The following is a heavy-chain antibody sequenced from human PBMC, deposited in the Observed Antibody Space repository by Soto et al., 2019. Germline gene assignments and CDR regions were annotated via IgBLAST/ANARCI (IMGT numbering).Heavy chain of an antibody. J-gene: IGHJ4*02. CDR1: GFTFTTAW. CDR2: IKSNADGGTR. D-gene: IGHD6-13*01. Sequence: EVQLVESGGGLVKPGGSLRLSCAASGFTFTTAWMSWVRQAPGKGLEWVGRIKSNADGGTRDYAAPVKGRFTISRDDSKHTVYLQMNSLKTEDTAVYYCTTGIPGIYWGQGTLVTVSS. V-gene: IGHV3-15*01. CDR3: TTGIPGIY.